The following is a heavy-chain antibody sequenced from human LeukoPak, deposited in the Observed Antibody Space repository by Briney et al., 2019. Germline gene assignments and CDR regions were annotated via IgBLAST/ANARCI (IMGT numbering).Heavy chain of an antibody. CDR3: ARGPSGYEGNDY. CDR2: MNPNSGNT. V-gene: IGHV1-8*01. CDR1: GYTFTSYD. Sequence: ASVKVSCKASGYTFTSYDINWVRQATGQGLEWMGWMNPNSGNTGYAQKFQGRVTMTRNTSISTAYMVLSSLRSEDTAVYYCARGPSGYEGNDYWGQGTLVTVSS. J-gene: IGHJ4*02. D-gene: IGHD5-12*01.